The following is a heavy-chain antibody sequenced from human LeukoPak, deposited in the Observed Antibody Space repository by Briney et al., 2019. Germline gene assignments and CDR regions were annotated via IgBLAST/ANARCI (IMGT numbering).Heavy chain of an antibody. CDR2: IRYDGNTK. J-gene: IGHJ5*02. V-gene: IGHV3-30*02. CDR1: GFTFNSNG. CDR3: AKTWDPYDSSGP. Sequence: PGGSLRLSCAASGFTFNSNGMHWVRQAPGKGLEWVAFIRYDGNTKYYPDSVKGRFTISRDNSKNTLYLQMNSLRAEDTAVYYCAKTWDPYDSSGPWGQGTLVTVSS. D-gene: IGHD3-22*01.